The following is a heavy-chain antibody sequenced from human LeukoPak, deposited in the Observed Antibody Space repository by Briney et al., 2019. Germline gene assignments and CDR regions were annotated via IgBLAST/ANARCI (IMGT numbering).Heavy chain of an antibody. CDR2: IYYSGST. J-gene: IGHJ3*02. Sequence: SETLSLTCTVSGGSISSYYWSWIRQPPGKGLEWIGYIYYSGSTNYNPSLKSRVTISVDTSKNQFSLKLSSVTAADTAVYYCARTSPSHNAYGDYGAFDIWRQGTMVTVSS. CDR3: ARTSPSHNAYGDYGAFDI. V-gene: IGHV4-59*08. D-gene: IGHD4-17*01. CDR1: GGSISSYY.